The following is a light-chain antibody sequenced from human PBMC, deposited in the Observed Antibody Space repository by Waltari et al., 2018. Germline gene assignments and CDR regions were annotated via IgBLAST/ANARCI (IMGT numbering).Light chain of an antibody. Sequence: DIQMTQSPSSVSASVGDRVTITCRASQGIGTWLAWYQQKPGKAPKVLIDGASNLLTGVPSRFSGSGSGTEFTLTITGLQPEDFATYYCQQGNSFPPTFGQGTRVEV. CDR2: GAS. CDR1: QGIGTW. V-gene: IGKV1-12*01. J-gene: IGKJ1*01. CDR3: QQGNSFPPT.